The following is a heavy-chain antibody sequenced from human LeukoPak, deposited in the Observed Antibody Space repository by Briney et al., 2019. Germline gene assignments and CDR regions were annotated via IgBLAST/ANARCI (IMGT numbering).Heavy chain of an antibody. Sequence: PGGSLRLSCAASGFTFSSYSMNWVRQAPGKGLEWVSYISSSSSTIYYADSVKGRFTISRDNAKNSLYLQMNSLRAEDTAVYYCARDIVAYCGGDCYSAFDSWGQGTMVTVSS. V-gene: IGHV3-48*04. CDR1: GFTFSSYS. CDR3: ARDIVAYCGGDCYSAFDS. J-gene: IGHJ3*02. D-gene: IGHD2-21*02. CDR2: ISSSSSTI.